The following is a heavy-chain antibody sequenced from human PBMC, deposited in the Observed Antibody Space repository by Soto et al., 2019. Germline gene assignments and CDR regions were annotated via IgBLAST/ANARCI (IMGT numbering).Heavy chain of an antibody. Sequence: SETLSLTCTVSGGSISSYYWSWIRQPPGKGLEWIGYIYYSGSTNYNPSLKSRVTISVDTSKNQFSLKLSSVTAADTAVYYCARHCFGTYGMDVWAQGTTVTVSS. J-gene: IGHJ6*02. CDR1: GGSISSYY. CDR3: ARHCFGTYGMDV. V-gene: IGHV4-59*08. D-gene: IGHD1-1*01. CDR2: IYYSGST.